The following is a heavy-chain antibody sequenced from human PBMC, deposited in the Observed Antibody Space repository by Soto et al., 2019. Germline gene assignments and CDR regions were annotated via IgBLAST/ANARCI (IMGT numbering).Heavy chain of an antibody. CDR2: IYYSGST. J-gene: IGHJ1*01. CDR1: GGSISSDAYY. Sequence: QVQLQESGPGLVKPSQTLSLTCTVSGGSISSDAYYWSWIRQHPGKGLEWIGYIYYSGSTYYNPSLKSRITISVDTSKNQFSLKLSSVTAADTAVYYCARSITATGTGYFQHWDQGTLVTVSS. D-gene: IGHD6-13*01. V-gene: IGHV4-31*03. CDR3: ARSITATGTGYFQH.